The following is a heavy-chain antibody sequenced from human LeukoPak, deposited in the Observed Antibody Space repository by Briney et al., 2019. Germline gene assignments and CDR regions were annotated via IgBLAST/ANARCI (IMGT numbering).Heavy chain of an antibody. J-gene: IGHJ4*02. CDR2: INHSGST. V-gene: IGHV4-34*01. CDR3: ASDYSGSFAYDY. CDR1: GGSFSGYY. D-gene: IGHD1-26*01. Sequence: PSETLSLTCAVYGGSFSGYYWSWIRQPPGKGLEWIGEINHSGSTNYNPPLKSRVTISVDTSKNQSSLKLSSVTAADTAVYYCASDYSGSFAYDYWGQGTLVTVSS.